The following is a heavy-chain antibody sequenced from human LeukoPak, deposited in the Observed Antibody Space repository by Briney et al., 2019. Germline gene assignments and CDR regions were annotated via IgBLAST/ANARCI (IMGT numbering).Heavy chain of an antibody. CDR3: ARDPSDYGGNSEVGY. J-gene: IGHJ4*02. Sequence: GESLKISCAASGFTFSSYGMHWVRQAPGKGLEWVANIKQDGSEKYYVDSVKGRFTISRDNAKNSLYLQMNSLRAEDTAVYYCARDPSDYGGNSEVGYWGQGTLVTVSS. V-gene: IGHV3-7*03. CDR2: IKQDGSEK. CDR1: GFTFSSYG. D-gene: IGHD4-23*01.